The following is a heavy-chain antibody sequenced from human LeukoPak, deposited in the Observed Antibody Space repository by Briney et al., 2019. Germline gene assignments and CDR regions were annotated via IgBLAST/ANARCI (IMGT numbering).Heavy chain of an antibody. J-gene: IGHJ4*02. V-gene: IGHV3-30*18. CDR3: AKDQYDY. CDR1: GFTFSTYG. Sequence: GRSLRLSCAASGFTFSTYGMHWLRQAPGKGLEWVAVISYDGSNKYYADSVKGRFTISRDNSKNTLYLQMNSLRAEDTAVYYCAKDQYDYWGQGTLVTVSS. CDR2: ISYDGSNK.